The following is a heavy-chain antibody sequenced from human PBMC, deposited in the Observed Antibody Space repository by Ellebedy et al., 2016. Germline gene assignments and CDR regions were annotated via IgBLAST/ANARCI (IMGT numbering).Heavy chain of an antibody. J-gene: IGHJ4*02. CDR1: GFTFDNYP. CDR2: TSTDETYK. D-gene: IGHD2-2*01. Sequence: GGSLRLSCAASGFTFDNYPIHWVRQAPGIGLDWVAVTSTDETYKYYSDSVKGRFTISRDNSKNTLYLQMNSLRPEDTAVYYCAKQPSRGIWYLDHWGQGTLVTVSS. CDR3: AKQPSRGIWYLDH. V-gene: IGHV3-30*04.